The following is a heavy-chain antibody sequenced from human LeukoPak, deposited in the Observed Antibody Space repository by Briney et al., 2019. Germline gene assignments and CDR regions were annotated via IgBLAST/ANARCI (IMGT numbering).Heavy chain of an antibody. V-gene: IGHV3-53*01. D-gene: IGHD6-19*01. J-gene: IGHJ4*02. CDR3: AKIRPPGQWHYYFDY. CDR1: GFTVRINH. Sequence: GGSLRLSCAASGFTVRINHMSWVRQAPGKGLEWVSVISSGGSTYYADSVKGRFTISRDNSKNTLYLQMNSLRAEDTAIYYRAKIRPPGQWHYYFDYWGQGTLVTVSS. CDR2: ISSGGST.